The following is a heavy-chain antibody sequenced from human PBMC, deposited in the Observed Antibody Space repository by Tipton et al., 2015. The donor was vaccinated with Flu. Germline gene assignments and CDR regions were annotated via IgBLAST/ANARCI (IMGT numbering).Heavy chain of an antibody. CDR3: AQGHPWEVRDYFDN. J-gene: IGHJ4*02. CDR1: GFTFRNYA. Sequence: SLRLSCAASGFTFRNYAMDWVRQAPGKGLEWVAVISFDGRNTYYADSVKGRFTISRDNSNNTLFLEMNTLTVDDTALYYCAQGHPWEVRDYFDNWGQGTLVTVSS. V-gene: IGHV3-30*18. D-gene: IGHD1-26*01. CDR2: ISFDGRNT.